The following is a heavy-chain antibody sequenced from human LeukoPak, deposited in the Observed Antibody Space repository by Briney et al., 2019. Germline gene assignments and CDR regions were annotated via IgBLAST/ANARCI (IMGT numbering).Heavy chain of an antibody. CDR2: IKNKTDGGTT. J-gene: IGHJ4*02. CDR1: GFTFSNAW. V-gene: IGHV3-15*01. CDR3: TTEGIVVVAAAKFTYAY. D-gene: IGHD2-2*01. Sequence: PGGSLRLSCAASGFTFSNAWMTWVRQAPGKGLEWVGHIKNKTDGGTTDYAAPVKGRFTISRDDSKNTLYLQMSSLKTEDTAVYYCTTEGIVVVAAAKFTYAYWGQGTLVTVSS.